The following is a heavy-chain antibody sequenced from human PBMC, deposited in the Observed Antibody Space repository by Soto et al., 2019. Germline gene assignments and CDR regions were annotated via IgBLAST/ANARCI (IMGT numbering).Heavy chain of an antibody. V-gene: IGHV1-2*04. CDR3: ASSRFNSEVPYYGMDV. J-gene: IGHJ6*02. CDR2: INPNSGGT. D-gene: IGHD3-16*01. Sequence: ASVKVSCKASGYTFTGYYMHWVRQAPGQGLEWMGWINPNSGGTNYAQKFQGWVTMTRDTSISTAYMELSRLRSDDTAVYYCASSRFNSEVPYYGMDVWGQGTTVTVSS. CDR1: GYTFTGYY.